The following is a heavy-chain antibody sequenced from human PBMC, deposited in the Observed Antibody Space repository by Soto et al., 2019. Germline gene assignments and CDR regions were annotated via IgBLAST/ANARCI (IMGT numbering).Heavy chain of an antibody. CDR2: IYYSGST. V-gene: IGHV4-30-4*01. CDR3: AGGSDRRWDFDY. D-gene: IGHD1-26*01. Sequence: QVQLQESGPGLVKPSQTLSLTCTVSGGSISSGDYYWSWIRQPPGKGLEWIGYIYYSGSTYYNPSLNSRVTSSVDRSKNRFSRTLSSVTAADTAVYYCAGGSDRRWDFDYWGQGTLVTVFS. CDR1: GGSISSGDYY. J-gene: IGHJ4*02.